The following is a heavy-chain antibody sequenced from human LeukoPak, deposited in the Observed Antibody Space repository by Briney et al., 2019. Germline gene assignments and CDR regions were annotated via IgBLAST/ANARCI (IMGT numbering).Heavy chain of an antibody. Sequence: GGSLRLSCAASGFSFSDYWMHWVRQGPGKGLEWVSHITSSSSTVYYADSVKGRFTISRDNAKNSLDLQMNSLRAEDTALYYCAKGAYDYIEMGYFDDWGQGTLVTVSS. V-gene: IGHV3-48*04. CDR2: ITSSSSTV. CDR1: GFSFSDYW. D-gene: IGHD5-12*01. J-gene: IGHJ4*02. CDR3: AKGAYDYIEMGYFDD.